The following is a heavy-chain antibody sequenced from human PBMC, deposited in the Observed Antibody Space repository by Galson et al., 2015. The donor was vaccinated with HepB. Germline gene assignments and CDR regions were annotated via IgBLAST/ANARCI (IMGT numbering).Heavy chain of an antibody. J-gene: IGHJ6*02. CDR2: INSDGSST. V-gene: IGHV3-74*01. Sequence: SLRLSCAASGFTFSSYWMHWVRQAPGKGLVWVSRINSDGSSTSYADSVKGRFTISRDNAKNTLYLQMNSLRAEDTAVYYCARGDILTYYYYGMDVWGQGTTVTVSS. CDR1: GFTFSSYW. CDR3: ARGDILTYYYYGMDV. D-gene: IGHD3-9*01.